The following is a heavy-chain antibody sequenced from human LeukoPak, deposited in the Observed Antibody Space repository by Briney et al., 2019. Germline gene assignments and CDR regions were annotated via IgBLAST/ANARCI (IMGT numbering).Heavy chain of an antibody. Sequence: GGSLRLSCAASGFTFSTFAMTWVRQGPGKGLEWVSSITGSSASTYYADSVKGRFTISRDNSKNTLYLQMNSLRAEDMAVYFCAKLDYYDTHWGQGTLVTVSS. CDR1: GFTFSTFA. CDR3: AKLDYYDTH. CDR2: ITGSSAST. D-gene: IGHD3-22*01. J-gene: IGHJ4*02. V-gene: IGHV3-23*01.